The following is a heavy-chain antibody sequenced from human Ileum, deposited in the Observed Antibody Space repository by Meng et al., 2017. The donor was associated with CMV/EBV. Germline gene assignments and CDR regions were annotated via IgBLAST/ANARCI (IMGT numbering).Heavy chain of an antibody. CDR3: ARDGVSSVTDLDY. CDR2: INPKTGGT. V-gene: IGHV1-2*02. D-gene: IGHD2-8*01. CDR1: GFTLSDYY. J-gene: IGHJ4*02. Sequence: KASGFTLSDYYMYWVRQAPEQGLECMGWINPKTGGTGSVQKFKGRVSMTRDTSVSTIYMELGGLRPDDTAVYYCARDGVSSVTDLDYWGQGTLVTVSS.